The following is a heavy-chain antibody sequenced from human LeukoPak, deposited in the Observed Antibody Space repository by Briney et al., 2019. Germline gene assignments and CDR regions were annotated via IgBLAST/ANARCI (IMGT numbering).Heavy chain of an antibody. V-gene: IGHV3-23*01. CDR3: AKSDLELHKLYYFDY. CDR2: ISGSGGST. Sequence: GGSLRLSCAASGFTFSSYAMSWVRQAPGKGLEWVSAISGSGGSTYYADSVKGRFTISRDNSKNTLYLQMNSLRAEDTAVYYCAKSDLELHKLYYFDYWGQGTLVTVSS. D-gene: IGHD1-7*01. CDR1: GFTFSSYA. J-gene: IGHJ4*02.